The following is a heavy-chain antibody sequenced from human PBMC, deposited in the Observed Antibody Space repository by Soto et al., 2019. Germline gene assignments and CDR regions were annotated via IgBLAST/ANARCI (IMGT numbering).Heavy chain of an antibody. J-gene: IGHJ5*02. CDR1: GYTFTSSD. D-gene: IGHD2-15*01. V-gene: IGHV1-8*01. Sequence: QVQLVQSGAEVKKPGASVRVSCKASGYTFTSSDVYWVRQATGQGLALMGWMNPNTGNTGYAQKFQCRVTMTRNTSISTAYMELSSLRSEDTAVYYCARGRNHCSGGSCYSDWFDPWGQGTPVTVSS. CDR2: MNPNTGNT. CDR3: ARGRNHCSGGSCYSDWFDP.